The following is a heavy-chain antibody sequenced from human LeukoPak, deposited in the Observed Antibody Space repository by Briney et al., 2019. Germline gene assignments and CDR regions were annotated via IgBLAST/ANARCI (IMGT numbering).Heavy chain of an antibody. V-gene: IGHV3-74*01. D-gene: IGHD2-2*01. CDR1: GFTFSTYW. CDR3: ARGPISSNPGT. J-gene: IGHJ5*02. CDR2: VSADGSST. Sequence: GGSLRLSCAASGFTFSTYWMHWVRQAPGKGLVWVSRVSADGSSTTYADSVKGRFTISRDDAKNTLYLQMNSLRAEDTAIYYCARGPISSNPGTWGQGTLVTVSS.